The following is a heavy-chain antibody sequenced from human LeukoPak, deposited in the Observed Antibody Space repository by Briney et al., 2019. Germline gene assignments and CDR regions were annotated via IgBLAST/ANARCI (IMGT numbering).Heavy chain of an antibody. D-gene: IGHD6-19*01. V-gene: IGHV4-39*07. CDR3: ARTVLAVAGTELGWFDP. CDR1: GDSISSSGNF. J-gene: IGHJ5*02. Sequence: SETLSLTCTVTGDSISSSGNFWAWIRQPPGKGLEWIGNIYYSDITYTNPSLKSRLTISVDTSKNQFSLSLSSVTAADTAVYYCARTVLAVAGTELGWFDPWGPGTLVTVSS. CDR2: IYYSDIT.